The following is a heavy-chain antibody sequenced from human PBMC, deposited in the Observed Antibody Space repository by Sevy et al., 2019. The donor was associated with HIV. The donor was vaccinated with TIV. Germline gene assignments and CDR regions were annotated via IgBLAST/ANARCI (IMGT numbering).Heavy chain of an antibody. CDR1: GFTFSSYG. V-gene: IGHV3-30*18. CDR3: AKDIYGGNSNGHDAFDI. D-gene: IGHD4-17*01. Sequence: GGSLRLSCAASGFTFSSYGMHWVRQAPGKGLEWLAVISYDGSNKYYADSVMGRFTISRDNSKNTLYLQMNSLRAEDTAVYYCAKDIYGGNSNGHDAFDIWGQGTMVTVSS. J-gene: IGHJ3*02. CDR2: ISYDGSNK.